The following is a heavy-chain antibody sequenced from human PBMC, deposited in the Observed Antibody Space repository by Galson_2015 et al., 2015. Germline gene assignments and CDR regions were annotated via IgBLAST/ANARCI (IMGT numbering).Heavy chain of an antibody. CDR1: GGSISSYY. D-gene: IGHD2-15*01. CDR3: ARDRGGTYYFDY. Sequence: SETLSLTCTVSGGSISSYYWSWIRQPPGKGLEWIGYIYYSGSTNYNPPLKSRVTISVDTSKNQFSLKLSSVTAADTAVYYCARDRGGTYYFDYWGQGTLVTVSS. CDR2: IYYSGST. J-gene: IGHJ4*02. V-gene: IGHV4-59*01.